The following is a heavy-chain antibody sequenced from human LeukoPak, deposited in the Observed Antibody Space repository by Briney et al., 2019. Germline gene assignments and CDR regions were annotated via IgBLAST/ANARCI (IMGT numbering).Heavy chain of an antibody. CDR1: GYTITDYY. CDR2: VDPEDGET. J-gene: IGHJ6*03. Sequence: ASVKISCKVSGYTITDYYMHWVQQAPGKGLEWMGLVDPEDGETIYAEKFQGRVTITADTSTDTAYMELSSLRSEDTAVYYCATRATGTKHYYYYYMDVWGKGTTVTVSS. CDR3: ATRATGTKHYYYYYMDV. D-gene: IGHD1-1*01. V-gene: IGHV1-69-2*01.